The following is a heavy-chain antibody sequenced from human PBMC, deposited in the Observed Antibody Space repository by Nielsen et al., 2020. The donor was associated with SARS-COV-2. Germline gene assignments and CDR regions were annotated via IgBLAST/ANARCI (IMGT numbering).Heavy chain of an antibody. CDR3: AGMSFSWTLSRMDV. Sequence: ASVKVSCKASGYTFTSYDINWVRQATGQGLEWMGWMNPNSGNTGYAQKFQGRVTMTRNASISTAYMELSSLRSEDTAVYYCAGMSFSWTLSRMDVGGQGTTVTVSS. D-gene: IGHD2/OR15-2a*01. CDR2: MNPNSGNT. V-gene: IGHV1-8*01. J-gene: IGHJ6*02. CDR1: GYTFTSYD.